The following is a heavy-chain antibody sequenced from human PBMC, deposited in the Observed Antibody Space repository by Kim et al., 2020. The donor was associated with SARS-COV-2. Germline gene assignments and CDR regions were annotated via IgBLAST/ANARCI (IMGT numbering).Heavy chain of an antibody. D-gene: IGHD3-22*01. CDR2: ISSSSSTI. J-gene: IGHJ5*02. Sequence: GGSLRLSCAASGFTFSSYSMNWVRQAPGKGLEWVSYISSSSSTIYYADSVKGRFTISRDNAKNSLYLQMNNLRDEDTAVYYCARGGQYYYDSSGYYHWGQGTLVTVSS. CDR3: ARGGQYYYDSSGYYH. V-gene: IGHV3-48*02. CDR1: GFTFSSYS.